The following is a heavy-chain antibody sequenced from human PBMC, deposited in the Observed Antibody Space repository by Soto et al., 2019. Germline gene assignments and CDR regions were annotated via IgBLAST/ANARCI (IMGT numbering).Heavy chain of an antibody. CDR3: ARRDGYMGYYGMDV. CDR1: GGTFSSYA. D-gene: IGHD5-12*01. Sequence: QVQLVQSGAEVKKPGSSVKVSCKASGGTFSSYAISWVRQAPGQGLEWMGGIIPIFGTANYAQKLQGRVTITADESTSTAYMELSSLRSEDTAVYYCARRDGYMGYYGMDVWGQGTTVTVSS. CDR2: IIPIFGTA. V-gene: IGHV1-69*01. J-gene: IGHJ6*02.